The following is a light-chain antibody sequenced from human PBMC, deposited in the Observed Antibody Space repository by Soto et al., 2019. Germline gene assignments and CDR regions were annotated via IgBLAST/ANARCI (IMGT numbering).Light chain of an antibody. V-gene: IGLV2-11*01. J-gene: IGLJ1*01. Sequence: QSALPQPRSVSGSPGQSVTISCSDVGGYNYVSWYQQHPGKAPKLIIYDVNKRPSGVPDRFSGSQSGNTDSLTISVLQAEYEADYHCCSFAGSYTDVFGTGTKLTVL. CDR2: DVN. CDR1: DVGGYNY. CDR3: CSFAGSYTDV.